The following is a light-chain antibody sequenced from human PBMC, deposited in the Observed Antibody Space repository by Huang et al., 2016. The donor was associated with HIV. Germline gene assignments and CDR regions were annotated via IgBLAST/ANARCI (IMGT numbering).Light chain of an antibody. CDR2: WAA. CDR1: QSVLYSSNNRNY. J-gene: IGKJ2*01. V-gene: IGKV4-1*01. Sequence: DIVMTQSPDSLAVSLGERATINCKSSQSVLYSSNNRNYLSWYQQKPGQFPKLLISWAATREACVPDRFSGSGSGTDFTLTISSLQAEDVAVYYCHQYYNTRYTFGQGTKLEIK. CDR3: HQYYNTRYT.